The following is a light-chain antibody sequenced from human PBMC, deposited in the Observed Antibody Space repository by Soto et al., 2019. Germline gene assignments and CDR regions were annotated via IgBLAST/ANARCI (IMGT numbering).Light chain of an antibody. V-gene: IGKV3-20*01. J-gene: IGKJ5*01. CDR3: QQYGSSLPIT. Sequence: VLTQSPGAQSLSPGERATLSCRASQSVSSSYLAWYQQKPGQAPRLLIYGASSRATGIPDRFSGSGSGTDFTLTISRLEPEDFAVYYCQQYGSSLPITFGQGTRLEIK. CDR1: QSVSSSY. CDR2: GAS.